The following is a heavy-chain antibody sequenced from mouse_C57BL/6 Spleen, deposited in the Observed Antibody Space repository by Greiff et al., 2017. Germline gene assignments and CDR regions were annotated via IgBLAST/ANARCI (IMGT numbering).Heavy chain of an antibody. CDR1: GYTFTDYN. CDR2: INPNNGGT. Sequence: EVQLQESGPELVKPGASVKMSCKASGYTFTDYNMHWVKQSHGKSLEWIGYINPNNGGTSYNQKFKGKATLTVNKSSSTAYMERRSLTSEDSAVYYCARSEGNMAYFDYWGQGPTLTVSS. V-gene: IGHV1-22*01. CDR3: ARSEGNMAYFDY. J-gene: IGHJ2*01.